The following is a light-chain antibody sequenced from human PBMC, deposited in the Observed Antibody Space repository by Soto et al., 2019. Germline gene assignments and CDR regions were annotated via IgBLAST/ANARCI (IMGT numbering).Light chain of an antibody. CDR2: EVN. V-gene: IGLV2-14*01. CDR1: SSDVGGYNY. J-gene: IGLJ1*01. Sequence: QSALTQPPSASGSPGQSVAISCTGTSSDVGGYNYVSWYQQHPGKAPKLMIYEVNKRPSGVSNRFSGSKSGNTASLTISGLQAEDEADYYCSSYTSSSTQVFGTGTKVTVL. CDR3: SSYTSSSTQV.